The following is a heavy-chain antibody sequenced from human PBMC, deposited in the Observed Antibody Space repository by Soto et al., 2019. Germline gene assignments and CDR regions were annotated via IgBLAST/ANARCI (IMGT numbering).Heavy chain of an antibody. V-gene: IGHV4-59*02. CDR2: IYYTGNN. D-gene: IGHD3-22*01. CDR1: GGSVSNYY. Sequence: SETLSLTCSVSGGSVSNYYWSWVRQPPGKRLEWIGYIYYTGNNDYNPSLRGRATISVDTSKDQFSLKLTSVTAADTAVYYCASDRDRHSSGLPSFDHWGQGILVNVYS. CDR3: ASDRDRHSSGLPSFDH. J-gene: IGHJ5*02.